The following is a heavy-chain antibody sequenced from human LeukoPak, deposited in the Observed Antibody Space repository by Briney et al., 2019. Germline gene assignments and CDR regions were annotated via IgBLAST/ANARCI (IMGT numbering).Heavy chain of an antibody. V-gene: IGHV3-33*01. CDR2: IWYDGSNK. CDR3: ARDVRGYSGYDLGYYFDY. D-gene: IGHD5-12*01. Sequence: GGSLRLSCAASGFTFSSYGMHWVRQAPGKGLEWVAVIWYDGSNKYYADSVKGRFTISRDNSKNTLYLQMNSLRAEDTAVYYCARDVRGYSGYDLGYYFDYWGQGTLVTVSS. CDR1: GFTFSSYG. J-gene: IGHJ4*02.